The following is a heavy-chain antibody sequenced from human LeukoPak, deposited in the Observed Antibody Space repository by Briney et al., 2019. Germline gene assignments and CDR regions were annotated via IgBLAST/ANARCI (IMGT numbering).Heavy chain of an antibody. V-gene: IGHV1-69*13. J-gene: IGHJ4*02. CDR3: ARSGKNIAAAVFDY. CDR1: GGTFSNYA. CDR2: IIPIFGTA. Sequence: ASVKVSCKASGGTFSNYAISWVRQAPGQGLEWMGGIIPIFGTANYAQKFQGRVTITADESTSTAYMELSSLRSEDTAVYYCARSGKNIAAAVFDYWGQGTLVTVSS. D-gene: IGHD6-13*01.